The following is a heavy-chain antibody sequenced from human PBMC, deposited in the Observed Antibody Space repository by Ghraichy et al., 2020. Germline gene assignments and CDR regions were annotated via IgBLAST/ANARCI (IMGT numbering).Heavy chain of an antibody. CDR2: IYSGGST. CDR1: GFTVSSNY. CDR3: ARAGGYYDSRGEDPRGGWFDY. D-gene: IGHD3-22*01. Sequence: GESLNISCAASGFTVSSNYMSWVRQAPGKGLEWVSVIYSGGSTYYADSVKGRFTISRDNSKNTLYLQMNSLRAEDTAVYYCARAGGYYDSRGEDPRGGWFDYWGQGTLVTVSS. J-gene: IGHJ4*02. V-gene: IGHV3-66*01.